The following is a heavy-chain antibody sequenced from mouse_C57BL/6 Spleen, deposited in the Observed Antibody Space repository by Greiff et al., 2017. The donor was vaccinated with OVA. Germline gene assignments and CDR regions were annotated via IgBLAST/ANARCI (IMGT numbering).Heavy chain of an antibody. V-gene: IGHV5-17*01. CDR1: GFTFSDYG. D-gene: IGHD1-1*01. CDR2: ISSGSSTI. J-gene: IGHJ2*01. CDR3: ARRDGSSDFDD. Sequence: EVKLMESGGGLVKPGGSLKLSCAASGFTFSDYGMHWVLQAPEKGLEWVAYISSGSSTIYYADTVKGRFTITRDNAVNTLSLQMTRLRSEDTSVYYWARRDGSSDFDDWGHSTTVTVSS.